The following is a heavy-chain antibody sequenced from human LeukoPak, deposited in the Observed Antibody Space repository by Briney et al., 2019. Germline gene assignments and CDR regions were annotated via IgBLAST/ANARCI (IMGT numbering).Heavy chain of an antibody. CDR1: GGSFSGYY. D-gene: IGHD3-9*01. Sequence: SETLSLTCAVYGGSFSGYYWTWIRQPPGKGLEWIGEIHYSGSATYNPSLKSRVTISVDTSKNQFSLKLSSVTAADTAVYYCARSLRYFDWLPNFDYWGQGTLVTVSS. V-gene: IGHV4-34*01. CDR2: IHYSGSA. J-gene: IGHJ4*02. CDR3: ARSLRYFDWLPNFDY.